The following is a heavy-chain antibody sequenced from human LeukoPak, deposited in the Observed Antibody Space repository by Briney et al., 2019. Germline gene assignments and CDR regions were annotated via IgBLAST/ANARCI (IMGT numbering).Heavy chain of an antibody. J-gene: IGHJ4*02. Sequence: GGSVRLSCAGSGFSFGSYPMSWVRQAPGKGLEWVSSISDFVDNTYYADSVKGRFTISRDNSKNTLYLQMNSLRAEDTAVYYCAKDYYDSSGYGTVIDYWGQGTLVTVSS. V-gene: IGHV3-23*01. CDR3: AKDYYDSSGYGTVIDY. D-gene: IGHD3-22*01. CDR1: GFSFGSYP. CDR2: ISDFVDNT.